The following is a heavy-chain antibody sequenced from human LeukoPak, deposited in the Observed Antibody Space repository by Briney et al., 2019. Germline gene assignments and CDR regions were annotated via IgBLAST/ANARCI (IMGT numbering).Heavy chain of an antibody. J-gene: IGHJ4*02. CDR1: GFTFSSYG. D-gene: IGHD6-13*01. Sequence: PGRSLRLSCAASGFTFSSYGMHWVRQAPGKGLEWVAVISYDGSNKYYADSVKGRFTISRDSSKNTLYLQMNSLRAEDTAVYYCAKEVGAAAGTDNTFDYWGQGTLVTVSS. CDR2: ISYDGSNK. V-gene: IGHV3-30*18. CDR3: AKEVGAAAGTDNTFDY.